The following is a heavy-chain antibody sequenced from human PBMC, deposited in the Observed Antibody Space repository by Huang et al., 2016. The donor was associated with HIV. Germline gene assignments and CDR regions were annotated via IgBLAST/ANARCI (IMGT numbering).Heavy chain of an antibody. Sequence: QLQLQESGPGLVKPSETLSLTCTVSGGSISSTSYYWGWIRQPPGKGLEWIGNIYYSGSASYTPSLKSRVTISVHTSKNQFSLRLSSVTAADTAVYYCVRPSSGWYGWFDPWGQGTLVTVSS. CDR3: VRPSSGWYGWFDP. CDR2: IYYSGSA. CDR1: GGSISSTSYY. V-gene: IGHV4-39*01. D-gene: IGHD6-19*01. J-gene: IGHJ5*02.